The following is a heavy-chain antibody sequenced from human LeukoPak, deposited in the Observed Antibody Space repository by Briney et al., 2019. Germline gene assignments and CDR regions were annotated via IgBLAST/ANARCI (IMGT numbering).Heavy chain of an antibody. D-gene: IGHD2-2*01. Sequence: GGSLRLSCAASGFTFSSHSMNWVRQAPGKGLEWVSSISPSGNYIYYADSVEGRFTISRDNAKNSLYLQMNSLRAEDTAVYYYARDLSSSISCYSYWGQGTLVTVSS. CDR3: ARDLSSSISCYSY. CDR1: GFTFSSHS. J-gene: IGHJ4*02. V-gene: IGHV3-21*01. CDR2: ISPSGNYI.